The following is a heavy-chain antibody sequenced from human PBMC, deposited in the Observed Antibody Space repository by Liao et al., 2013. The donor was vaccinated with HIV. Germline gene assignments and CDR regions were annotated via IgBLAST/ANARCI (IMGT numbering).Heavy chain of an antibody. V-gene: IGHV4-30-4*08. D-gene: IGHD3-10*01. J-gene: IGHJ3*01. CDR2: IYYSGST. CDR3: AREAGSGSYYNPDALDV. CDR1: GGSISSGDYY. Sequence: QVQLQESGPGLVKPSQTLSLTCTVSGGSISSGDYYWSWIRQPPGKGLEWIGYIYYSGSTSYNPSLESRVTISLDTSKNQLSLKLKSVTAADTAVYFCAREAGSGSYYNPDALDVWGQGTMVTVSS.